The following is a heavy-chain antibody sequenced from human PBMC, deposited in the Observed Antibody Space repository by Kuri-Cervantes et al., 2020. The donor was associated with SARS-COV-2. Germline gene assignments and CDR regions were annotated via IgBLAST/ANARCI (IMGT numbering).Heavy chain of an antibody. CDR3: VRDGDHWNFDY. CDR1: GFTFSSYA. J-gene: IGHJ4*02. D-gene: IGHD1-1*01. CDR2: ISYDGSNK. Sequence: GESLKISCAASGFTFSSYAMHWVRQAPGKGLEWVAVISYDGSNKYYADSVKGRFTLSRDNAKNMLFPQMNSLRAEDTAVYYCVRDGDHWNFDYWGQGTLVTVSS. V-gene: IGHV3-30*07.